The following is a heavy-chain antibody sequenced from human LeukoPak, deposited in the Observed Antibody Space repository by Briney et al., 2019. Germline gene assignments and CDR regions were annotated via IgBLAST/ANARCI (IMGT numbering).Heavy chain of an antibody. CDR2: ISYDGSNK. Sequence: GGSLRLSCAASGFTFSGYPIHWVRQAPGKGLEWVAVISYDGSNKYYADSVKGRFTISRDNSKNTLYLQMNSLRSEDTAVYYCARDPTGIAVAGTGTYFDYWGQGTLVTVSS. CDR3: ARDPTGIAVAGTGTYFDY. J-gene: IGHJ4*02. D-gene: IGHD6-19*01. CDR1: GFTFSGYP. V-gene: IGHV3-30-3*01.